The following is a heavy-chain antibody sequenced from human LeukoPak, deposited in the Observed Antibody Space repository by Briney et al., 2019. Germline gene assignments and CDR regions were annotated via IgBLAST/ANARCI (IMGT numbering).Heavy chain of an antibody. CDR2: IWYDGSKK. CDR1: GFTFSTYG. CDR3: ARDGDFEKPFFDY. Sequence: GGSLRLSCAASGFTFSTYGMNWVRQAPGKGLEWVAVIWYDGSKKYYADSVKGRFTISRDNSKNTLYLQMNSLRAEDTAVYYRARDGDFEKPFFDYWGQGTLVTVPS. J-gene: IGHJ4*02. D-gene: IGHD4-17*01. V-gene: IGHV3-33*01.